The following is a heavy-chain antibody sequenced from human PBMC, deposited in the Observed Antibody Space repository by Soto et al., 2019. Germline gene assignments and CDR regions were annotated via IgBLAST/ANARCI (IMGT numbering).Heavy chain of an antibody. J-gene: IGHJ4*02. CDR3: AMVKQGRGGSDSPFDY. D-gene: IGHD2-21*01. CDR1: GFIFSSYG. Sequence: QVQLVESGGGVVQPGGSLRLSCAPSGFIFSSYGMHWVRQAPGKGLEWVAVIRYDGSKTYYEDSVKGRFTISRDNSKNTLYLQMNSLRADDTAVHYCAMVKQGRGGSDSPFDYRGQGTLVTVDS. V-gene: IGHV3-33*01. CDR2: IRYDGSKT.